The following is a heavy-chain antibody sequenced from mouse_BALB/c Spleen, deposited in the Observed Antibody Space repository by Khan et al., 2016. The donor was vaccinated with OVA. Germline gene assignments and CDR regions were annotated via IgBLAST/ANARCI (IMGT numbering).Heavy chain of an antibody. CDR1: GFTFSDYY. V-gene: IGHV5-12*02. Sequence: EVELVESGGGLVQPGGSLKLSCATSGFTFSDYYMYWVRQTPEKRLEWVAYISHGGGITYYPDTVKGRFTIYRDNAKQPLYLQMSRLKSEDTAMYYCAIHDYAGIAYWGQGTLVTVSA. J-gene: IGHJ3*01. CDR3: AIHDYAGIAY. CDR2: ISHGGGIT. D-gene: IGHD2-4*01.